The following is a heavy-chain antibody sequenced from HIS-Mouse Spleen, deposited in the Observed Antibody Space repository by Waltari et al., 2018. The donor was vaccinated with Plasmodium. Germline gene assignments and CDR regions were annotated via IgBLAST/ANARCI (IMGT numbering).Heavy chain of an antibody. CDR1: GYTFTGYY. J-gene: IGHJ1*01. D-gene: IGHD6-13*01. V-gene: IGHV1-2*02. CDR2: INPNSGGT. Sequence: QSGAEVKKPGASVKVSCKASGYTFTGYYMHWVRQAPGQGLEWMGWINPNSGGTNYAQKFQGRVTMTRDTSISTAYMELSRLRSDDTAVYYCARVLGYKAAAGTFVEYFQHWGQGTLVTVSS. CDR3: ARVLGYKAAAGTFVEYFQH.